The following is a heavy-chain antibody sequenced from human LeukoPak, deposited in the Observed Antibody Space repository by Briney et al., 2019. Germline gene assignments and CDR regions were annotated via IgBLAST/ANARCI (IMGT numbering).Heavy chain of an antibody. CDR2: INHSGST. CDR3: ARTRYYYNSRSYGAPYYFDY. V-gene: IGHV4-39*01. D-gene: IGHD3-10*01. Sequence: SETLSLTCTVSGGSISSSSYYWGRIRQPPGKGLEWIGEINHSGSTNYNPSLKSRVTISVDTSKNQFSLKLSSVTAADTAVYYCARTRYYYNSRSYGAPYYFDYWGQGTLVTVSS. CDR1: GGSISSSSYY. J-gene: IGHJ4*02.